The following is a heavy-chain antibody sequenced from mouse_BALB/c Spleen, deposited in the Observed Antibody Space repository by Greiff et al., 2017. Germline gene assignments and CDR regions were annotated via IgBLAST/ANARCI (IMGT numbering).Heavy chain of an antibody. CDR1: GFTFSSYG. D-gene: IGHD2-1*01. CDR2: INSNGGST. J-gene: IGHJ2*01. V-gene: IGHV5-6-3*01. CDR3: ARDRRGNYDY. Sequence: EVKLMESGGGLVQPGGSLKLSCAASGFTFSSYGMSWVRQTPDKRLELVATINSNGGSTYYPDSVKGRFTISRDNAKNTLYLQMSSLKSEDTAMYYCARDRRGNYDYWGQGTTLTVSS.